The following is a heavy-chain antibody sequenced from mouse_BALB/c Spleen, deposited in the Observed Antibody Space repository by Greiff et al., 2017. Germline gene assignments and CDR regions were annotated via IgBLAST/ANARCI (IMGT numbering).Heavy chain of an antibody. V-gene: IGHV14-3*02. Sequence: EVQLQQSGAELVKPGASVKLSCTASGFNIKDTYMHWVKQRPEQGLEWIGRIDPANGNTKYDPKFQGKATITADTSSNTAYLQLSSLTAEDTAVYYGARWDQGFAYWGQGTLVTVSA. D-gene: IGHD4-1*01. CDR1: GFNIKDTY. CDR2: IDPANGNT. CDR3: ARWDQGFAY. J-gene: IGHJ3*01.